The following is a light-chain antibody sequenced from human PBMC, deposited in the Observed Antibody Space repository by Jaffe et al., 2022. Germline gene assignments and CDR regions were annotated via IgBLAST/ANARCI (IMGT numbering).Light chain of an antibody. CDR3: QSYDSSLGAWV. CDR2: GNT. Sequence: QSVLTQPPSVSGAPGQRVTISCTGSRSNIGAGLDIHWYQQLPGTAPKVLIYGNTNRPSGVPDRFSGSKSGTSASLAITGLQAEDEADYYCQSYDSSLGAWVFGGGTKLTVL. V-gene: IGLV1-40*01. CDR1: RSNIGAGLD. J-gene: IGLJ3*02.